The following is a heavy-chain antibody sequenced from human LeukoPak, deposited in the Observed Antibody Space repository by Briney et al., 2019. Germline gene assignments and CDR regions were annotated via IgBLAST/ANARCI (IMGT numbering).Heavy chain of an antibody. D-gene: IGHD3-3*01. CDR3: ARSITIFGVVTLLYYFDY. CDR1: GYTFTSYG. Sequence: ASVEVSCKASGYTFTSYGISWVRQAPGQGLEWMGWISAYNGNTNYAQKLQGGVTMTTDTSTSTAYMELRSLRSDDTAVYYCARSITIFGVVTLLYYFDYWGQGTLVTVSS. CDR2: ISAYNGNT. V-gene: IGHV1-18*01. J-gene: IGHJ4*02.